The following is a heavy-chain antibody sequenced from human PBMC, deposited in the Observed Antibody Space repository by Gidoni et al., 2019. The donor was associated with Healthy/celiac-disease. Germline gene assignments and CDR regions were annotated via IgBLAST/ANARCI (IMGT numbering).Heavy chain of an antibody. CDR1: GVTFSSYA. CDR2: ISGSGGST. Sequence: EVQLLESGGGLVQPGGSLRLSCAASGVTFSSYAMSWGRQAPGKGLAWVSAISGSGGSTHYAGSVQGRFTISRDNSKNTLYLQMNSLRAEDTAVYYCAKGPPYSSSWYWVFGYWGQGTLVTVSS. J-gene: IGHJ4*02. D-gene: IGHD6-13*01. V-gene: IGHV3-23*01. CDR3: AKGPPYSSSWYWVFGY.